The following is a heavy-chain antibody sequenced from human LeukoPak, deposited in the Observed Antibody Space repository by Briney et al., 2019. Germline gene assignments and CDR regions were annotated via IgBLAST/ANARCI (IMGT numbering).Heavy chain of an antibody. V-gene: IGHV4-30-4*01. CDR3: ARAFGLRGWFDP. Sequence: SETLSLTCTVSGGSISSGDYYWSWIRQPPGKGLEWIGYIYYSGSTYYNPSPKSRVTISVDTSKNQFSLKLSSVTAADTAVYYCARAFGLRGWFDPWGQGTLVTVSS. CDR2: IYYSGST. CDR1: GGSISSGDYY. D-gene: IGHD5/OR15-5a*01. J-gene: IGHJ5*02.